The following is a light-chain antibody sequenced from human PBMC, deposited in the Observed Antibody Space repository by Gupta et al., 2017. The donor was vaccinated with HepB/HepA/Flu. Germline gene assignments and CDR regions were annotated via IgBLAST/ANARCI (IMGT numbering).Light chain of an antibody. CDR1: QGISSY. CDR3: QHRNSSPFT. CDR2: AAS. V-gene: IGKV1-9*01. Sequence: DIQLTQSPSFLSASVGDRVTITCRASQGISSYLAWYQQKPGKAPKLLIYAASTVQSGVPSRFSGSGSGTEFTLTISSLQPEDFANYYCQHRNSSPFTFGHGTNVDIK. J-gene: IGKJ3*01.